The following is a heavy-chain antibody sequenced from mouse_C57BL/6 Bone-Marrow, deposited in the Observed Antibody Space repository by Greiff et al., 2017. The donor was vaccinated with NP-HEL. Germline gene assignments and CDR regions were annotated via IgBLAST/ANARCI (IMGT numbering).Heavy chain of an antibody. CDR3: ARRGDYDVSYAMDY. D-gene: IGHD2-4*01. CDR2: ISNGGGST. V-gene: IGHV5-12*01. J-gene: IGHJ4*01. CDR1: GFTFSDYY. Sequence: EVQLVESGGGLVQPGGSLKLSCAASGFTFSDYYMYWVRQTPEKRLEWVAYISNGGGSTYYPDTVKGRFTISRDNAKNTLYLQMSRLKSEDTAMYYCARRGDYDVSYAMDYWGQGTSVTVSS.